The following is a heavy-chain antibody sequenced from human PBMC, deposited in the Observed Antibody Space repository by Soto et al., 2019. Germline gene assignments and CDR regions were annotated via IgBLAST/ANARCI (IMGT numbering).Heavy chain of an antibody. J-gene: IGHJ4*02. CDR1: GYTFIHYY. V-gene: IGHV1-46*01. CDR2: INPNGGST. Sequence: QVQLVQSGAEVKKPGASVKVSCKASGYTFIHYYIHWVRQAPGQGLEWMAIINPNGGSTNYAQKFPGRFTVTSGTSTNTVSMELNSLGSDDSDVYFCARSLLQGDFWGQGNLVTVSS. D-gene: IGHD2-21*01. CDR3: ARSLLQGDF.